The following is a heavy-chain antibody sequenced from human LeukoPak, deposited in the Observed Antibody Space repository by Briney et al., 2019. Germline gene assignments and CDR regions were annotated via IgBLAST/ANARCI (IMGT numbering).Heavy chain of an antibody. CDR3: ASLGFDPDY. J-gene: IGHJ4*02. CDR2: ISSDNSII. D-gene: IGHD3-9*01. Sequence: GGSLRLSCAASGFTFSNFGMNWVRQAPGKGLEWVSYISSDNSIIYYADSVTGRFTISRDNAKNSLYLQMNSLRAEDTAVYYCASLGFDPDYWGQGTLVTVSS. CDR1: GFTFSNFG. V-gene: IGHV3-48*04.